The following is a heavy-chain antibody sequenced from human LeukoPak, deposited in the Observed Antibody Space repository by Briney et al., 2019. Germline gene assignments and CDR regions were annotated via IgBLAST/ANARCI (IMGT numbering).Heavy chain of an antibody. J-gene: IGHJ2*01. Sequence: PGGSLRLSCAASGFTFSSYWMHWVRQAPGKGLVWVSRINTDGSSTSYADSVKGRFTISRDNAKNTLYLQMNSLRAEDTAVYYCARVWDGYPIPGYFDLWGRGTLVTVSS. CDR3: ARVWDGYPIPGYFDL. V-gene: IGHV3-74*01. CDR1: GFTFSSYW. CDR2: INTDGSST. D-gene: IGHD5-24*01.